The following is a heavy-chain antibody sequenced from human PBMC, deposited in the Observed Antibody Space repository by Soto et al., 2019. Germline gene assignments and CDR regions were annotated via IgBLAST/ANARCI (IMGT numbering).Heavy chain of an antibody. Sequence: QITLKESGPTVVKPTETLTLTCTFSGFSLTTSGVGVGWVRQSPGKAPEWLALFYWDDDKRYSPSLNSRLIITKDTSKNQVVLTMANVDPADTATYYCAHRVLRTVFGLVTTTAIYFDFWGPGTPVVVSS. V-gene: IGHV2-5*02. D-gene: IGHD3-3*01. J-gene: IGHJ4*02. CDR2: FYWDDDK. CDR1: GFSLTTSGVG. CDR3: AHRVLRTVFGLVTTTAIYFDF.